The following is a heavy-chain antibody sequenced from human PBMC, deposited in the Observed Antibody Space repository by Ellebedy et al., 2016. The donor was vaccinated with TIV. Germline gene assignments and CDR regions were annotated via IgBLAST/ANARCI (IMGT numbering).Heavy chain of an antibody. CDR2: IYSGGST. J-gene: IGHJ3*02. V-gene: IGHV3-53*01. CDR3: ARVPYGRAFDI. D-gene: IGHD1-26*01. Sequence: GESLKISXAASGFTVSSDYMSWVRQAPGKGLEWVSVIYSGGSTYYADSVKGRFTISRDNSKNTLYLQMNSLRAEDTAVYYCARVPYGRAFDIWGQGTMVTVSS. CDR1: GFTVSSDY.